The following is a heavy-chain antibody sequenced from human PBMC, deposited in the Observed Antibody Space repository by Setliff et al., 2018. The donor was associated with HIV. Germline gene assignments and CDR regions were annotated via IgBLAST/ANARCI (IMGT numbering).Heavy chain of an antibody. CDR2: IHNSGNT. CDR3: ARGLAYYSENTDYYYVSAGFDP. Sequence: SETLSLTCSLSGDSMSTYYWSWIRQTAGKGLEWIGRIHNSGNTNYNPSFMSRVSMSVDSSKNQFSLKLSSVTAADTAVYYCARGLAYYSENTDYYYVSAGFDPWGPGTLVTVSS. J-gene: IGHJ5*02. D-gene: IGHD3-22*01. CDR1: GDSMSTYY. V-gene: IGHV4-4*07.